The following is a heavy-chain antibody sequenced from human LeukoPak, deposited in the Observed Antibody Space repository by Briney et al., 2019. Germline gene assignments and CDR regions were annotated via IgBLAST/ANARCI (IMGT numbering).Heavy chain of an antibody. V-gene: IGHV3-21*01. J-gene: IGHJ4*02. D-gene: IGHD6-19*01. CDR1: GFTFSSYS. Sequence: PGGSLRLSCAAPGFTFSSYSMNWVRQAPGKGLEWVSSISSSSSYIYYADSVKGRFTISRDNAKNSLYLQMNSLRAEDTAVYYCARDHVAVAGCIDYWGQGTLVTVSS. CDR3: ARDHVAVAGCIDY. CDR2: ISSSSSYI.